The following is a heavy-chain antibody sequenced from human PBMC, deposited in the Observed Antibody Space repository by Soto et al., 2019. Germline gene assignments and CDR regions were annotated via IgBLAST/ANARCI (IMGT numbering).Heavy chain of an antibody. CDR3: ARVIYDFWSGYKPRVIDY. CDR2: ISSSSYI. J-gene: IGHJ4*02. Sequence: ESGGGLVKPGGSLRLSCAASGFTFSSYSMNWVRQAPGKGLEWVSSISSSSYIYYAYSVKGRFTISRDNAKNSLYLQMNSLRDEDTAVYYCARVIYDFWSGYKPRVIDYWGQGTLVTVSS. V-gene: IGHV3-21*01. D-gene: IGHD3-3*01. CDR1: GFTFSSYS.